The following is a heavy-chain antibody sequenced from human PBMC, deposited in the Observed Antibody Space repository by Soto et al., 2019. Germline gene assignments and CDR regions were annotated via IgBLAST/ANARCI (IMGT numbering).Heavy chain of an antibody. CDR2: INHSGST. CDR3: ARGTGSKPYYYGSGSYYNGYYYYGMDV. D-gene: IGHD3-10*01. Sequence: SETLSLTCAVYGGSFSGYYWSWIRQPPGKGLEWIGEINHSGSTNYNPSLKSRVTISVDTSKNQFSLKLSSVTAADTAVYYCARGTGSKPYYYGSGSYYNGYYYYGMDVWGQGTTVTVSS. V-gene: IGHV4-34*01. J-gene: IGHJ6*02. CDR1: GGSFSGYY.